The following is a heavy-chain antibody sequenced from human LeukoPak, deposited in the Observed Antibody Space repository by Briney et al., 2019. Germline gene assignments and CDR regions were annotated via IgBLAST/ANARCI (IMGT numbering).Heavy chain of an antibody. V-gene: IGHV3-49*04. Sequence: GGSLRLSCTTSGLTFGDYAMTWVRQAPGKGLEWVGFIRNKAYGESTEYAASVKGRFTISRDDSKSIAYLQMNSLKTEDTAVYYCSRVAFWVQNNDFWSGYPDYWGQGTLVTVSS. D-gene: IGHD3-3*01. J-gene: IGHJ4*02. CDR3: SRVAFWVQNNDFWSGYPDY. CDR1: GLTFGDYA. CDR2: IRNKAYGEST.